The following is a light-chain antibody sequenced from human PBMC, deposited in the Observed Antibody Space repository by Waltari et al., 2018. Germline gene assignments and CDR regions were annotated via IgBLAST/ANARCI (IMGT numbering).Light chain of an antibody. CDR2: WAS. CDR3: QQYFRPPFT. V-gene: IGKV4-1*01. CDR1: QSVLSTSRDKNY. J-gene: IGKJ3*01. Sequence: DTVMTQSPDSLAVSLGERATINCKSSQSVLSTSRDKNYIAWYQQKSGQPPKLLINWASTREPGVPDRFVGSGSETDFTLTINSLQAEDVAVYYCQQYFRPPFTFGPGSKVDLK.